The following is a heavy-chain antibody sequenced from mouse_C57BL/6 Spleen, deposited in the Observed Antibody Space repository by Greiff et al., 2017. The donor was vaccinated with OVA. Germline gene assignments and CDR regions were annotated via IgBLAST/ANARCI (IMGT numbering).Heavy chain of an antibody. J-gene: IGHJ2*01. V-gene: IGHV6-3*01. CDR1: GFTFSNYW. Sequence: LQQSGGGLVQPGGSMKLSCVASGFTFSNYWMNWVRQSPEKGLEWVGQIRLKSDNYATHYAESVKGRFTISRDDSKSSVYLQMNNLSAEDTGIYYCTDYYGSAYYFDYWGQGTTLTVSS. CDR2: IRLKSDNYAT. CDR3: TDYYGSAYYFDY. D-gene: IGHD1-1*01.